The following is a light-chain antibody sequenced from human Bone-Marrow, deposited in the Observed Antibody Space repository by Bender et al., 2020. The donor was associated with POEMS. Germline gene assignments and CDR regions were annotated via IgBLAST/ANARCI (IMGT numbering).Light chain of an antibody. CDR2: EVT. J-gene: IGLJ1*01. CDR1: SSDVGGYNY. Sequence: QSALTQPASVSGSPGQSITISCTGTSSDVGGYNYVSWYQQHPGKTPKLIIYEVTQRPSGVPDRFSGSKSGNTASLTVSGLQAEDEADYYCASWDDSLSGSYVFGTGTKVTVL. V-gene: IGLV2-8*01. CDR3: ASWDDSLSGSYV.